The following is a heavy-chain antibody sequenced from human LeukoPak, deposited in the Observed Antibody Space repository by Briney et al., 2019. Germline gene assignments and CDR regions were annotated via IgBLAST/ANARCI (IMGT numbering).Heavy chain of an antibody. CDR1: GYTFTGYY. D-gene: IGHD4-23*01. V-gene: IGHV1-2*02. J-gene: IGHJ4*02. CDR2: INPNSGGT. Sequence: ASVKVSCKASGYTFTGYYMHWVRQAPGQGLEWMGWINPNSGGTNYAQKFQGRVTMTRDTSISTAYMELRSLRSDDTAVYYCARVVRGNSGGYYFDYWGQGTLVTVSS. CDR3: ARVVRGNSGGYYFDY.